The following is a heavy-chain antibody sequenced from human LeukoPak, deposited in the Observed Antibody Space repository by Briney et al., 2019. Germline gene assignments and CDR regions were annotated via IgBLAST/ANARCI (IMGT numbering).Heavy chain of an antibody. CDR2: INHSGST. CDR3: ARGPDYDFWSGPLYYMDV. CDR1: GGSFSGYY. D-gene: IGHD3-3*01. Sequence: PETLSLTCAVYGGSFSGYYWSWIRQPPGKGLEWIGEINHSGSTNYNPSLKSRVTISVDTSKNQFSLKLSSVTAADTAVYYCARGPDYDFWSGPLYYMDVWGKGTTVTVSS. V-gene: IGHV4-34*01. J-gene: IGHJ6*03.